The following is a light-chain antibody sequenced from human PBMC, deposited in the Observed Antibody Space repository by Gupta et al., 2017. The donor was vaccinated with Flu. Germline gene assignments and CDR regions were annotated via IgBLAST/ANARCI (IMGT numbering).Light chain of an antibody. Sequence: SYELTQPPSVSVSPGQTASITCSGDKLGDIYVSWYQQKPGQSPVLVIYQDTQRPSGTPERFSGSNSGNTATLTISGTQAMDEADYYCQAWDSGTCGFGGGTKLTVL. CDR2: QDT. J-gene: IGLJ2*01. CDR3: QAWDSGTCG. V-gene: IGLV3-1*01. CDR1: KLGDIY.